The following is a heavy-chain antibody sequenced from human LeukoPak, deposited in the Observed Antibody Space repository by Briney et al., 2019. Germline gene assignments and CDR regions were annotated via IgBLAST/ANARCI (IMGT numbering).Heavy chain of an antibody. J-gene: IGHJ4*02. CDR1: GDSLTSGSRY. Sequence: TLSLTCTVSGDSLTSGSRYWSWIRQPAGKGLEWIGHFYSSTRTTYNPSLESRVTISGDTAKNQFSLKLDSVTAADTAVYYCARSSYGGYYDSSGYYGYWGQGTLVTVSS. D-gene: IGHD3-22*01. V-gene: IGHV4-61*09. CDR3: ARSSYGGYYDSSGYYGY. CDR2: FYSSTRT.